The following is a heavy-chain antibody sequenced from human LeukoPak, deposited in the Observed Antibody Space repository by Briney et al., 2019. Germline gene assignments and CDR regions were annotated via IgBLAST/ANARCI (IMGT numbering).Heavy chain of an antibody. CDR2: ISSSSSYI. J-gene: IGHJ4*02. CDR1: GFTFSSYS. V-gene: IGHV3-21*01. Sequence: GGSLRLSCAASGFTFSSYSMNWVRQAPGKGREGVSSISSSSSYIYYADSVKGRFTISRDNAKNSLYLQMNSLRAEDTAVYYCARGSEWSSGVSDYWGQGTLVTVSS. D-gene: IGHD3-3*01. CDR3: ARGSEWSSGVSDY.